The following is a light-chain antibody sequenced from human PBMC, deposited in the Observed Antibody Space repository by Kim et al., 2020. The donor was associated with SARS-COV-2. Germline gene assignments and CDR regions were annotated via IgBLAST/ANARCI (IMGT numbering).Light chain of an antibody. V-gene: IGKV3-15*01. CDR3: QQYNNGPYT. J-gene: IGKJ2*01. CDR2: GAF. Sequence: SVSPGERATRSCRASQGVGSNVAWYQQKPGQAPRLLIYGAFTRATGIPARFSGDWSGTGFTLTISSLQSEDFAVYYCQQYNNGPYTFGQGTKLEI. CDR1: QGVGSN.